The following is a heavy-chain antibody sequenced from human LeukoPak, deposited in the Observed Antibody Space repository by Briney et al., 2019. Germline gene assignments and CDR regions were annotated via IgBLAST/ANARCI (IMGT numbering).Heavy chain of an antibody. D-gene: IGHD2-2*01. Sequence: PGGSLRLSCAASGFTFSSYAMSWVRQAPGKGLEWVAVIWYDGSNKYYADSVKGRFTISRDNSKNTLYLQMNSLRAEDTAVYYCARDQLLSDAFDIWGQGTMVTVSS. J-gene: IGHJ3*02. V-gene: IGHV3-33*08. CDR2: IWYDGSNK. CDR1: GFTFSSYA. CDR3: ARDQLLSDAFDI.